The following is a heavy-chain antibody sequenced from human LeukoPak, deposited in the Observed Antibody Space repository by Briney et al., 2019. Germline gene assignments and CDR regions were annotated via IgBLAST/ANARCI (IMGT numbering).Heavy chain of an antibody. CDR3: ARDGAIQLWPNFDY. J-gene: IGHJ4*02. CDR2: IYPNSGGT. Sequence: ASVKVSCKASGYTFSGHYMHWVRQAPGQGLEWMGWIYPNSGGTNYAQKFQGRVTMTRDTSISTAYMELRRLKSDDTAVYYCARDGAIQLWPNFDYWGQGTLVTVSS. D-gene: IGHD5-18*01. V-gene: IGHV1-2*02. CDR1: GYTFSGHY.